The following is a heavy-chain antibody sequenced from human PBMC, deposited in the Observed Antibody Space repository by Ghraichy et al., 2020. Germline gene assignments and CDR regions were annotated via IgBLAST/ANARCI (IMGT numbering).Heavy chain of an antibody. CDR1: GFTFSSYS. J-gene: IGHJ6*02. V-gene: IGHV3-21*01. CDR3: ARRGDYDYVWGSYRQDGKKYYYGMDV. Sequence: LSLTCAASGFTFSSYSMNWVRQAPGKGLEWVSSISSSSSYIYYADSVKGRFTISRDNAKNSLYLQMNSLRAEDTAVYYCARRGDYDYVWGSYRQDGKKYYYGMDVWGQGTTVTVSS. D-gene: IGHD3-16*02. CDR2: ISSSSSYI.